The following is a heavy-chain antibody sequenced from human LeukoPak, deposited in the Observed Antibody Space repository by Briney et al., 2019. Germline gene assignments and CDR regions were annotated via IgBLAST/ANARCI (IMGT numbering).Heavy chain of an antibody. V-gene: IGHV3-43D*03. CDR3: ARGFHYYYYMDV. Sequence: GGSLRLSCAASGFTFDDYAMHWVRQAPGKGLEWVSLISWDGGIIYYTDSVKGRFTVSRDNSKNTLYLQMNSLRAEDTAVYYCARGFHYYYYMDVWGKGTTVTISS. CDR2: ISWDGGII. CDR1: GFTFDDYA. J-gene: IGHJ6*03.